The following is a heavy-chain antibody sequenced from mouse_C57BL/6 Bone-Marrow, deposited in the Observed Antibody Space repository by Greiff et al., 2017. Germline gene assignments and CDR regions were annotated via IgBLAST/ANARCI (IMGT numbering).Heavy chain of an antibody. J-gene: IGHJ3*01. Sequence: QVQLQQSGAELARPGASVKLSCKASGYTFTSYGISWVKQRTGQGLEWIGEIYPRSGNTYYNEKFKGKATLTADKSSSTAYMELRSLTSEDSAVYFCARYQGNYGFAYWGRGTLVTVSA. D-gene: IGHD2-1*01. CDR3: ARYQGNYGFAY. CDR2: IYPRSGNT. V-gene: IGHV1-81*01. CDR1: GYTFTSYG.